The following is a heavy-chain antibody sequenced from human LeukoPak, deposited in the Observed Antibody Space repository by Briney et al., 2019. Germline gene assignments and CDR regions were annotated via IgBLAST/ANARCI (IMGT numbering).Heavy chain of an antibody. Sequence: GGSLRLSCAASGFTFSSYAMSRVRQAPGKGLEWVSGISWNSGSIGYADSVKGRFTISRDNAKNSLYLQMNSLRAEDTALYYCAKGPLLLWFGDAYLFDYWGQGTLVTVSS. CDR1: GFTFSSYA. V-gene: IGHV3-9*01. CDR3: AKGPLLLWFGDAYLFDY. J-gene: IGHJ4*02. D-gene: IGHD3-10*01. CDR2: ISWNSGSI.